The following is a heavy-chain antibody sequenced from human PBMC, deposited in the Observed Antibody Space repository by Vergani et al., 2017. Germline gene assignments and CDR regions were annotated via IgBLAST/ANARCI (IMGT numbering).Heavy chain of an antibody. J-gene: IGHJ4*02. V-gene: IGHV3-23*03. CDR1: GFTFSSYA. CDR3: AKSKNGGLPGLFDY. D-gene: IGHD4-23*01. Sequence: EVQLLESGGGLVQPGGSLRLSCAASGFTFSSYAMSWVRQAPGKGLEWVSVIYSGGSSTYYADSVKGRFTISRDNSKNTLYLQMNSLRAEDTAVYYCAKSKNGGLPGLFDYWGQGTLVTVSS. CDR2: IYSGGSST.